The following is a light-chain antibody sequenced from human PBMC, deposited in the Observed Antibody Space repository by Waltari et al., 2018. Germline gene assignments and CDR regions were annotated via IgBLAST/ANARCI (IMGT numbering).Light chain of an antibody. CDR2: KDI. J-gene: IGLJ3*02. V-gene: IGLV3-16*01. CDR1: ALSTKY. CDR3: LSPDSGGTYWV. Sequence: SHELTQPPSVSVSLGQMARISCSGEALSTKYCYWYQQKPGQPPLLIIYKDIQRPSGTPERFSGSSTGTLVTLTISGVQAEDEADYYCLSPDSGGTYWVFGGGTKLTVL.